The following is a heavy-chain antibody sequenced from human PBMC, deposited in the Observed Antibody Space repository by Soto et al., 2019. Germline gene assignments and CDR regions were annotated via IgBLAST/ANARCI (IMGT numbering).Heavy chain of an antibody. V-gene: IGHV4-30-2*01. CDR1: GGSISSGGYS. CDR2: IYHSGST. D-gene: IGHD3-10*01. Sequence: PSETLSLTCAVSGGSISSGGYSWSWIRQPPGKGLEWIGYIYHSGSTYYNPSLKSRVTISVDRSKNQFSLKLSSVTAADTAVYYCARAAMVRGVDWFDPWGKGTLVTVSS. J-gene: IGHJ5*02. CDR3: ARAAMVRGVDWFDP.